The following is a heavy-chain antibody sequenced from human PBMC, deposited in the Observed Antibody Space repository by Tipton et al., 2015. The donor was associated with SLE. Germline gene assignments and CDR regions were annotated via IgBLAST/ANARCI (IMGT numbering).Heavy chain of an antibody. V-gene: IGHV4-38-2*01. Sequence: TLSLTCSVSGYSISSGYYWGWIRQPPGKGLEWIGSIYHSGSTHYNPSLESRVTISVDMSKNQFSLRLTSVTAADTAVYYCARTLGAIAHTVYDAFDIWGQGKMVTVSS. J-gene: IGHJ3*02. CDR2: IYHSGST. CDR3: ARTLGAIAHTVYDAFDI. D-gene: IGHD1-26*01. CDR1: GYSISSGYY.